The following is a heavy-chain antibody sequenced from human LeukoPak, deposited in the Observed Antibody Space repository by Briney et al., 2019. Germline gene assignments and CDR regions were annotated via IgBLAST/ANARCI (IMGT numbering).Heavy chain of an antibody. CDR1: GFSFSSYA. D-gene: IGHD6-19*01. V-gene: IGHV3-21*01. Sequence: GGSLRLSCATSGFSFSSYAMSWVRQAPGKGLEWVSCISSSSSYIYYADSVKGRFTIPRDNAKNSLHLQMNSLRDEDMAVYYCARVSGSVGQLPWLASLFDIWGQGTTVTVSS. CDR3: ARVSGSVGQLPWLASLFDI. CDR2: ISSSSSYI. J-gene: IGHJ3*02.